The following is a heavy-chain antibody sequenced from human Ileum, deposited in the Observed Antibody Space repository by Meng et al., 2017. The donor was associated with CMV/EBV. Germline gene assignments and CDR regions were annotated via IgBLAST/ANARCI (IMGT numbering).Heavy chain of an antibody. CDR3: ARDRVMTTVTKYYYYYGMDV. J-gene: IGHJ6*02. CDR1: GYTFSAYS. CDR2: INPDIGDV. V-gene: IGHV1-2*02. Sequence: GGSLRLSCKASGYTFSAYSMHWVRQAPGQGLEWMGWINPDIGDVNYAQNFQGRVTMTSDTSISTAYMELSRLRSDDTAVYYCARDRVMTTVTKYYYYYGMDVWGQGTTVTVSS. D-gene: IGHD4-11*01.